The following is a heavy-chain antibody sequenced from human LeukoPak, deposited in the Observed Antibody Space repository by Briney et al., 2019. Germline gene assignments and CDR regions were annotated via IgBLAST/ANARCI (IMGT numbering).Heavy chain of an antibody. Sequence: GGSLRLSCAASGFTFSSYAMSWVRQAPGKGLEWVSAFSGSGGSNYYADSVKGRFTISRDNSKNTLYLQMNSLRAEDTAVYYCAKGVGYCSGGSCQQFDYWGQGTLVTVSP. CDR3: AKGVGYCSGGSCQQFDY. D-gene: IGHD2-15*01. J-gene: IGHJ4*02. CDR2: FSGSGGSN. CDR1: GFTFSSYA. V-gene: IGHV3-23*01.